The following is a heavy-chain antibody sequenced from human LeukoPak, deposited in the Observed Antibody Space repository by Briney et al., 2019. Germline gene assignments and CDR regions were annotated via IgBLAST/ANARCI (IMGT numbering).Heavy chain of an antibody. CDR2: INHSGST. J-gene: IGHJ4*02. D-gene: IGHD6-19*01. Sequence: GSLRLSCAASGFTFSSYAMSWVRQPPGKGLEWIGEINHSGSTNYNPSLKSRVTISVDTSKNQFSLKLSSVTAADTAVYYCARDGGSSGWYIIDYWGQGTLVTVSS. CDR1: GFTFSSYA. V-gene: IGHV4-34*01. CDR3: ARDGGSSGWYIIDY.